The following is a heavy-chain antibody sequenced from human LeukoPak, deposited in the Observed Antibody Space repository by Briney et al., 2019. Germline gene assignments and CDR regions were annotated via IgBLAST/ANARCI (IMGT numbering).Heavy chain of an antibody. CDR2: IYHSGST. CDR1: GGSISSGSYY. V-gene: IGHV4-61*01. Sequence: SQTLSLTCTVSGGSISSGSYYWSWIRQSPGKGLEWIGYIYHSGSTNYNPSLKSRVTISVDTSQNQFSLKLSSVTAADTAVYYCARDGYSGSDALWGQGTLVTVSS. J-gene: IGHJ4*02. D-gene: IGHD5-12*01. CDR3: ARDGYSGSDAL.